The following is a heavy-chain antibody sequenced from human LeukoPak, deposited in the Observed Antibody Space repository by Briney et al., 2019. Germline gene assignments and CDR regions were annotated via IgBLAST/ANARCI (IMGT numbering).Heavy chain of an antibody. J-gene: IGHJ6*02. V-gene: IGHV3-30*03. D-gene: IGHD3-22*01. CDR3: ARAPPHYYDSSGYYDYYYGMDV. CDR1: GFTFSSYG. Sequence: PGRSLRLSCAASGFTFSSYGMHWVRQAPGKGLEWVAVISYDGSNKYYADSVKGRFTISRDNAKNSLYLQMNSLRAEDTAVYYCARAPPHYYDSSGYYDYYYGMDVWGQGTTVTVSS. CDR2: ISYDGSNK.